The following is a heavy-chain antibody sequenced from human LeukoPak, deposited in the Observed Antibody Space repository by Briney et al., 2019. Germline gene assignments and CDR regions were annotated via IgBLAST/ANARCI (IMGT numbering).Heavy chain of an antibody. J-gene: IGHJ5*02. V-gene: IGHV4-30-2*01. CDR2: IYHSGST. D-gene: IGHD2-2*01. CDR3: ARGPIVVVPAATDATWFDP. Sequence: TLSLTCTVSGGSISSGGYYWSWIWQPPGKGREWIGYIYHSGSTYYNPSLKSRVTISVDRSKNQFSLKLSSVTAADTAVYYCARGPIVVVPAATDATWFDPWGQGTLVTVSS. CDR1: GGSISSGGYY.